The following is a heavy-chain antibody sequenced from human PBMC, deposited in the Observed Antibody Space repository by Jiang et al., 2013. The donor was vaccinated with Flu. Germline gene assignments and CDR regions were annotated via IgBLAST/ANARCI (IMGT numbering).Heavy chain of an antibody. Sequence: PGLVKPSETLSLTCTVSGGSISSSSYYWGWIRQPPGKGLEWIGSIYYSGSTYYNPSLKSRVTISVDTSKNQFSLKLSSVTAADTAVYYCARDPLTIFGVVTYYYYYYGMDVWGQGTTVTVSS. V-gene: IGHV4-39*02. J-gene: IGHJ6*02. D-gene: IGHD3-3*01. CDR3: ARDPLTIFGVVTYYYYYYGMDV. CDR1: GGSISSSSYY. CDR2: IYYSGST.